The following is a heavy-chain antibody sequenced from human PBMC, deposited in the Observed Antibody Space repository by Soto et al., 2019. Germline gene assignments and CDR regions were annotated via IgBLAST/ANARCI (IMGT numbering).Heavy chain of an antibody. CDR2: VVPMYDSV. Sequence: ASVKVSCKASGGTFNSYTINWVRQAPGRGLEWVGQVVPMYDSVNYAENFQGRVTITADKSTKTAYMELTSLRSEDTALYFCASWRSYSGSYCFDYWGQGTLVTVSS. J-gene: IGHJ4*02. CDR3: ASWRSYSGSYCFDY. D-gene: IGHD1-26*01. V-gene: IGHV1-69*06. CDR1: GGTFNSYT.